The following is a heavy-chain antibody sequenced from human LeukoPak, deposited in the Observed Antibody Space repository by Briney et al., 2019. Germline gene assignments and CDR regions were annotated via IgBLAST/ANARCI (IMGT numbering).Heavy chain of an antibody. CDR3: AREPSGTYWLDY. J-gene: IGHJ4*02. Sequence: GGSLRLSCAVSGFTVSSNYMSWVRQPPGKGLEWVSVIYSAGSTYYADSVKGRFTISGDNSKNTLYLQMNSLRAEDRAVYYCAREPSGTYWLDYWGQGTMVTVSS. D-gene: IGHD1-26*01. V-gene: IGHV3-66*02. CDR2: IYSAGST. CDR1: GFTVSSNY.